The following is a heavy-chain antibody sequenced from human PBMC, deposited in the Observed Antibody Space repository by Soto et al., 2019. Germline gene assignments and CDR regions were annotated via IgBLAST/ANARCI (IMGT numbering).Heavy chain of an antibody. V-gene: IGHV3-74*01. Sequence: GGSLRLSCAASGLNLNNAWMRWVRQAPGKGLVWVSRINSDGSSTSYADSVKGRFTISRDNAKNTLYLQMNSLRAEDTAVYYCAIRASYYDSSGYFDYWGQGTLVTVSS. J-gene: IGHJ4*02. CDR3: AIRASYYDSSGYFDY. CDR1: GLNLNNAW. CDR2: INSDGSST. D-gene: IGHD3-22*01.